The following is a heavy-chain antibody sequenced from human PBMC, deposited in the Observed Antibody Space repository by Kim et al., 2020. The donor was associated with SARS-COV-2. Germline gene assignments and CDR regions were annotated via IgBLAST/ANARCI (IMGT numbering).Heavy chain of an antibody. J-gene: IGHJ4*02. V-gene: IGHV4-4*09. D-gene: IGHD1-26*01. Sequence: NYNPSLRRRVTKSVDTSKNQFSLKLSSVTAADTAVYYCAGTARGANFDYWGRGALVTVSS. CDR3: AGTARGANFDY.